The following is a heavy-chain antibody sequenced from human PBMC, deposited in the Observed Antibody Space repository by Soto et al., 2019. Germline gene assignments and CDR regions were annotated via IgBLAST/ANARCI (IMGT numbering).Heavy chain of an antibody. CDR1: GFTFGSYS. J-gene: IGHJ4*02. Sequence: PGGSLRLSCAASGFTFGSYSMNWVRQAPGKGLEWVSSISSSSSYIYYADSVKGRFTISRDNAKNSLYLQMNSLRAEDTAVYYCATAAGTPPCFDYWGQGTLVTVSS. CDR2: ISSSSSYI. V-gene: IGHV3-21*01. CDR3: ATAAGTPPCFDY. D-gene: IGHD6-13*01.